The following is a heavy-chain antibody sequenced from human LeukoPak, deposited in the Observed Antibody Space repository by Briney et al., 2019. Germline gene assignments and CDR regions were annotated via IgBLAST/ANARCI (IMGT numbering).Heavy chain of an antibody. CDR1: GYTFTSYD. V-gene: IGHV1-8*01. D-gene: IGHD6-19*01. Sequence: ASVKVSCKASGYTFTSYDINWVRQATGQGLEWMGWMNPNSGNTGYAQKFQGRVTMTRNTSISTAYMELSSLRSEDTAVYYCATGGLAVAGTDYWGQGTLVTVSS. CDR2: MNPNSGNT. CDR3: ATGGLAVAGTDY. J-gene: IGHJ4*02.